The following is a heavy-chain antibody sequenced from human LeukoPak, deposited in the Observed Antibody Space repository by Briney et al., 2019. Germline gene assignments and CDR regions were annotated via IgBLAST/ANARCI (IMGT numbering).Heavy chain of an antibody. V-gene: IGHV3-74*01. CDR3: ATLDYQKLGFDY. J-gene: IGHJ4*02. CDR2: INSDGSST. CDR1: GFTFSSYW. D-gene: IGHD3-16*01. Sequence: GGSLRLSCAASGFTFSSYWMHWVRQAPGKGLVWVSRINSDGSSTSYADSVKGRFTISRDNAKNTLYLQMNSLRAEDTAVYYCATLDYQKLGFDYWGQGTLVTVSS.